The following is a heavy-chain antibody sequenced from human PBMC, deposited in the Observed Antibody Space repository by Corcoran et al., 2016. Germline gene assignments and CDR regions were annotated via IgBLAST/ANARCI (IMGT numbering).Heavy chain of an antibody. V-gene: IGHV3-21*01. J-gene: IGHJ4*02. CDR1: GFTFSSYG. CDR3: ARPDCGGDCYIDY. Sequence: VQLVESGGGVVQPGRSLRLSCAASGFTFSSYGMHWVRQAPGKGLEWVSSISSSSSYIYYADSVKGRFTISRDNAKNSLYLQMNSLRAEDTAVYYCARPDCGGDCYIDYWGQGTLVTVSS. D-gene: IGHD2-21*02. CDR2: ISSSSSYI.